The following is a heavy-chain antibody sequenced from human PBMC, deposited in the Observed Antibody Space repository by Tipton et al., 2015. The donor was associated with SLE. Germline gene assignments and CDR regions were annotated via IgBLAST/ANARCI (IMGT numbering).Heavy chain of an antibody. CDR1: GYSISIGHY. CDR3: ARGANYDPWSIYLDLYYYYMDV. CDR2: IFHTGTT. Sequence: TLSLTCTVSGYSISIGHYWGWIRQPPGKGLEWIATIFHTGTTYYNPSLKSRVTISVDTSKSQFPLRLSSVTAADTALYYCARGANYDPWSIYLDLYYYYMDVWGKGTTVTVSS. D-gene: IGHD3/OR15-3a*01. J-gene: IGHJ6*03. V-gene: IGHV4-38-2*02.